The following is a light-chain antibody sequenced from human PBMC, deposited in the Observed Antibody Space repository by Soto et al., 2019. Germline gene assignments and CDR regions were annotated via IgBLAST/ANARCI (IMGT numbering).Light chain of an antibody. J-gene: IGKJ2*01. CDR2: GAS. CDR3: LQYNKWPYT. CDR1: QSVGRN. V-gene: IGKV3-15*01. Sequence: DIVMTQSPATLSVSPGETAALSCRAGQSVGRNFAWYQQKPGQAPRLLIYGASTRATDIPARFRGSGSGTEFTLTISSLQSEDFAIYYCLQYNKWPYTVGQGTKLEIK.